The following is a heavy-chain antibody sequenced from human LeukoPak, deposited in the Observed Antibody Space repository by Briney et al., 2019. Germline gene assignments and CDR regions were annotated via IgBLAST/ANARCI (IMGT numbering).Heavy chain of an antibody. V-gene: IGHV4-39*07. CDR1: GASVSNNNYY. Sequence: PSETVSLTCTVSGASVSNNNYYWGWIRQPPGKGLEWIASIYYSGSTYYNPSLKSRVTISVDTSKNHLSLKLSSVTAADTAVYYCARIAAAGGSWFDPWGQGTLVTVSS. D-gene: IGHD6-13*01. CDR2: IYYSGST. J-gene: IGHJ5*02. CDR3: ARIAAAGGSWFDP.